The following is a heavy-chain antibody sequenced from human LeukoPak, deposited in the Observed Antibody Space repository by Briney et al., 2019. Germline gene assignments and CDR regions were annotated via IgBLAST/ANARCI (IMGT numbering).Heavy chain of an antibody. CDR3: ARDQWELLAGFDS. CDR1: GFTFSNYI. CDR2: ITSSSSYI. V-gene: IGHV3-21*01. D-gene: IGHD1-26*01. Sequence: PGGSLRLSCAVSGFTFSNYIMNWVRQAPGKGLEWVSSITSSSSYIYYADSVKGRFTISRDNAENSLHLQMNSLRAEDTAVYYCARDQWELLAGFDSWGQGTLVTVSS. J-gene: IGHJ4*02.